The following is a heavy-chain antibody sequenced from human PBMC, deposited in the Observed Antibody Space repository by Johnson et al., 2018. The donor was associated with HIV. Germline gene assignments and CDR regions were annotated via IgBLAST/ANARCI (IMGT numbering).Heavy chain of an antibody. CDR2: ISSSGSTI. D-gene: IGHD4-17*01. Sequence: VQLVESGGGLVQPGGPLRLSCAASGFTFSSYEMNWVRQAPGKGLEWVSYISSSGSTIYYADSVKGRFTISRDNAKNSLYLQMNSLRAEDTAVYYCARNSYGDRAFDIWGQGTMVTVSS. J-gene: IGHJ3*02. CDR1: GFTFSSYE. V-gene: IGHV3-48*03. CDR3: ARNSYGDRAFDI.